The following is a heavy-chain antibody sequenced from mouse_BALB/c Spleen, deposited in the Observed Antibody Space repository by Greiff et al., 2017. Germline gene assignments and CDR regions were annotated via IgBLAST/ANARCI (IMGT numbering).Heavy chain of an antibody. CDR3: ARGEGAMDY. J-gene: IGHJ4*01. CDR2: ISSGSSTI. CDR1: GFTFSSFG. V-gene: IGHV5-17*02. Sequence: EVQGVESGGGLVQPGGSRKLSCAASGFTFSSFGMHWVRQAPEKGLEWVAYISSGSSTIYYADTVKGRFTISRDNPKNTLFLQMTSLRSEDTAMYYCARGEGAMDYWGQGTSVTVSS.